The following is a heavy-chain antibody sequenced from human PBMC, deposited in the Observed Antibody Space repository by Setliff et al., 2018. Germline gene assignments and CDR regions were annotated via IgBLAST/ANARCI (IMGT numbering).Heavy chain of an antibody. CDR1: GGFINNGDYN. J-gene: IGHJ5*02. D-gene: IGHD6-13*01. CDR2: LYDSGST. CDR3: AGGAFGSRWYVRPWFDP. V-gene: IGHV4-39*01. Sequence: SETLSLTCTVSGGFINNGDYNWGWVRQPPGEGLECVGSLYDSGSTYYNPSLKSRVTISVDTSKTQFSLNLSSVTAADTAVYYCAGGAFGSRWYVRPWFDPWGQGTLVTVSS.